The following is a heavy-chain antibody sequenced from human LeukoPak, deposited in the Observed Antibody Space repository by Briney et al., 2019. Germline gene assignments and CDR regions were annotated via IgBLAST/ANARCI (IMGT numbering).Heavy chain of an antibody. CDR2: IYPGDSDT. CDR3: ARQKSRVAPADY. J-gene: IGHJ4*02. Sequence: GESLKISCKGSGYNFANSWIAWVRQMPGRGLEWMGFIYPGDSDTRYSPSFQGQVTISADKSISTAYLQWTSLQASDTAMYYCARQKSRVAPADYWGQGTLVTVSS. D-gene: IGHD2-2*01. V-gene: IGHV5-51*01. CDR1: GYNFANSW.